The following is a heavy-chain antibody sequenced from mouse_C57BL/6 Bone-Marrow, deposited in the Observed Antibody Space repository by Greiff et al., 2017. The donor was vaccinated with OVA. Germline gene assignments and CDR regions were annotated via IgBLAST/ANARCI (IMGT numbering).Heavy chain of an antibody. Sequence: VKPGASVKISCKASGYTFTDYYMNWVKQSHGKSLEWIGDINPNNGGTSYNQKFKGKATLTVDKSSSTAYMELRSLTSEDSAVYYCARRITTVVARAPYFDYWGQGTTLTVSS. J-gene: IGHJ2*01. D-gene: IGHD1-1*01. CDR1: GYTFTDYY. CDR3: ARRITTVVARAPYFDY. V-gene: IGHV1-26*01. CDR2: INPNNGGT.